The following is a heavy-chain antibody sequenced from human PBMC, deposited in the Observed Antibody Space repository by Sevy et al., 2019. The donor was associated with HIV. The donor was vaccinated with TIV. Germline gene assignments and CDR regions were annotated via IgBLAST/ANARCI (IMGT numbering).Heavy chain of an antibody. CDR3: ATARSGYFDSSGYLIY. CDR1: GYSFTSHW. D-gene: IGHD3-22*01. Sequence: GESLKISCQGSGYSFTSHWIGWVRHLPGKGLEWMGIIYPEDSETRYSPSFQGQVTFSADKSISTAYLQWSTLKASDTDMYDCATARSGYFDSSGYLIYWGQGTLVTVSS. V-gene: IGHV5-51*01. J-gene: IGHJ4*02. CDR2: IYPEDSET.